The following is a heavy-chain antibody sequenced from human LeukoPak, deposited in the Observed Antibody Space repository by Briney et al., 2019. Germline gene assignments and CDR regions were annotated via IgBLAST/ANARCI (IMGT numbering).Heavy chain of an antibody. CDR1: GASIIDDS. D-gene: IGHD2-21*02. Sequence: SETLSLTCSVPGASIIDDSWTWVRQPPGKGLEWIGFVSNTVSYTGDTSYYNPSLRSRVTMSLDTSMNQFSLKLSSVTAADTAVYYCARLGNCGYDCYAADYWGQGTLVTVSS. V-gene: IGHV4-59*08. J-gene: IGHJ4*02. CDR3: ARLGNCGYDCYAADY. CDR2: VSNTVSYTGDT.